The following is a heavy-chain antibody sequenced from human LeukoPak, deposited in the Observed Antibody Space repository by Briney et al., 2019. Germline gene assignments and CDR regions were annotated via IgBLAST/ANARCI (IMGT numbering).Heavy chain of an antibody. CDR1: GYSISSGYY. CDR2: IYHSGST. V-gene: IGHV4-38-2*02. D-gene: IGHD3-22*01. J-gene: IGHJ3*02. CDR3: ARGPYSYDSSGAFDI. Sequence: SETLSLTCTVSGYSISSGYYWGWIRQPPGQGLEWIGSIYHSGSTYYNPSLKSRVTISVDTSKNQLSLKLSSVTAADTAVYFCARGPYSYDSSGAFDIWGQGTMVTVSS.